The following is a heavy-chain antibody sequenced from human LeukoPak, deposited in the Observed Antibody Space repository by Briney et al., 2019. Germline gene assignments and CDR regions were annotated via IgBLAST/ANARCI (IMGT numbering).Heavy chain of an antibody. D-gene: IGHD2/OR15-2a*01. J-gene: IGHJ3*02. CDR2: IYPGDSDT. CDR3: ARRFPLLGDAFDI. V-gene: IGHV5-51*01. CDR1: GYSFTSYW. Sequence: GESLKISCKGSGYSFTSYWIGWVRQMPGKGLEWMGIIYPGDSDTRCSPSFQGQVTISADKSISTAYLQWSSLKASDTAMYYCARRFPLLGDAFDIWGQGTIVTVSS.